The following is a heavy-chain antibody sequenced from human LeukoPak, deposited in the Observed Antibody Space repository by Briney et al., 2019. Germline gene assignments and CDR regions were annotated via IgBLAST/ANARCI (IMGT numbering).Heavy chain of an antibody. CDR3: AKRAKSSGYYDLFDY. D-gene: IGHD3-22*01. V-gene: IGHV3-23*01. CDR1: GFTFSSYA. J-gene: IGHJ4*02. CDR2: ISGSGGST. Sequence: GGSLRLSCAASGFTFSSYAMSWVRQAPGKGLEWVSAISGSGGSTYYADSVKGRSTISRDNSKNTLYLQMNSLRAEDTAVYYCAKRAKSSGYYDLFDYWGQGTLVTVSS.